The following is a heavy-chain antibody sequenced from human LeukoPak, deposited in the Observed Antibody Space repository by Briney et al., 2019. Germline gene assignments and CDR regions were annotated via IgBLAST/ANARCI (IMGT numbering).Heavy chain of an antibody. CDR3: AREGHCTTSHCYTGAFDI. CDR1: GGSISSYS. D-gene: IGHD2-2*02. Sequence: PSETLSLTCTVSGGSISSYSWSWIRQPAGKGLEWIGRFHSSGSTNYNPPLKSRVTVSVDTSRNQFSLKLSSVAAADTAVYFCAREGHCTTSHCYTGAFDIWGQGTLVTVSS. CDR2: FHSSGST. V-gene: IGHV4-4*07. J-gene: IGHJ3*02.